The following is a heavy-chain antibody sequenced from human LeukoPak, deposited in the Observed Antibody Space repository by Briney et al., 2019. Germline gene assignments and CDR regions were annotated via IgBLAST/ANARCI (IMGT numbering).Heavy chain of an antibody. Sequence: GGSLRLSCAASGFISSSYWMHWVRQPPGKGLVYIACINTDGFSTSYADSVKGRFTISRDNAKNTLYLQMNSLRAEDTAVHYCARSRTYGDYGRGLDYWGQGTLVTVSS. D-gene: IGHD4-17*01. V-gene: IGHV3-74*01. CDR2: INTDGFST. J-gene: IGHJ4*02. CDR1: GFISSSYW. CDR3: ARSRTYGDYGRGLDY.